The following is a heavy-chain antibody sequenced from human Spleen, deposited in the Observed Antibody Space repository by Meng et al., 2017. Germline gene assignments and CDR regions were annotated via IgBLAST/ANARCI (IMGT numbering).Heavy chain of an antibody. D-gene: IGHD3-22*01. V-gene: IGHV3-21*01. CDR3: ARVSPDSSGYTDAFDI. CDR1: GFTFSDYS. CDR2: ISSRSTYI. J-gene: IGHJ3*02. Sequence: GGSLRLSCAASGFTFSDYSMNWVRQAPGKTLEWVSFISSRSTYIYYADSVKGRFTIFRDNAKNSLYLQMSSLRVEDTAVYYCARVSPDSSGYTDAFDIWGQGTMVTVSS.